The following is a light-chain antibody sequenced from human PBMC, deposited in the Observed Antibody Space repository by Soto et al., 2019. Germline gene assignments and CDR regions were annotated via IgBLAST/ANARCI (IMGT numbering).Light chain of an antibody. J-gene: IGLJ1*01. CDR2: GNN. CDR3: QSYDSRLSGYV. CDR1: SSSIGAGHD. Sequence: QSVLTQPPSVSGAPGQRVTISCTGSSSSIGAGHDVHWYRQLPGTAPKLLIYGNNNRPSGVPDRFSGSKSGTSASLAITGLQAEDEADYYCQSYDSRLSGYVFATGTKVTVL. V-gene: IGLV1-40*01.